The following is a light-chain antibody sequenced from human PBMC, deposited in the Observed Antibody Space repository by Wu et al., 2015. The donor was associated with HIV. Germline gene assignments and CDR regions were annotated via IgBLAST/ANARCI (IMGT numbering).Light chain of an antibody. CDR2: DAS. V-gene: IGKV3-15*01. CDR1: QSVGNN. J-gene: IGKJ1*01. Sequence: IVMTQSPATLSVSPGERATLSRRASQSVGNNLAWYQQKPGQAPRLLICDASTRATGVPARFSGSGSGTEFTLTISSLQPEDFAVYYCQQYNAWPPWTFGQGSKVEIK. CDR3: QQYNAWPPWT.